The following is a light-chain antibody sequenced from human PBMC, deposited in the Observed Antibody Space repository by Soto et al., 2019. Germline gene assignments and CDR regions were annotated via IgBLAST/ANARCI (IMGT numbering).Light chain of an antibody. CDR3: QQYGSSPLT. Sequence: EIVLTQSPGTLSLSPGERATLSCRATQSVTINIFAWYQQKPGQHPRLLIYGASGRATGIPDRFSGSGSGTDFTLTISRLEPEDFAVYYCQQYGSSPLTFGQGTKVEIK. J-gene: IGKJ1*01. CDR1: QSVTINI. V-gene: IGKV3-20*01. CDR2: GAS.